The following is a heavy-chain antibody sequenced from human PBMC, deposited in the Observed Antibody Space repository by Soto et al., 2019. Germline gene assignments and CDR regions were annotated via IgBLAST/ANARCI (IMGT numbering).Heavy chain of an antibody. CDR3: TPIPDKYCTNGVCTSY. Sequence: GGSLRLSCAASGFTFSNAWMHWVRQAPGKGLEWVGRIKSKTDGGTTDYAAPVKGRFTISRDDSKNTLYLQMNSLKTEDTAVYYCTPIPDKYCTNGVCTSYWGQGTLVTVSS. D-gene: IGHD2-8*01. J-gene: IGHJ4*02. V-gene: IGHV3-15*07. CDR1: GFTFSNAW. CDR2: IKSKTDGGTT.